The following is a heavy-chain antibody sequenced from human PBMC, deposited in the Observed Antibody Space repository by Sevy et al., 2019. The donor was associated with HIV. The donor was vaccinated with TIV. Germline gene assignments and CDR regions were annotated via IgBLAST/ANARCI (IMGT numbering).Heavy chain of an antibody. CDR1: GDSINYGNHW. D-gene: IGHD2-8*02. Sequence: SETLSLTCTVSGDSINYGNHWWSWVRQPAGKGLEWIGRIYRSGRSIMYNPSLERRVTISVDTSKNQFSLKVTSVIAADTAIYYCARDGIRRDYWHGLDVWGQGTTVTVSS. J-gene: IGHJ6*02. CDR2: IYRSGRS. CDR3: ARDGIRRDYWHGLDV. V-gene: IGHV4-61*02.